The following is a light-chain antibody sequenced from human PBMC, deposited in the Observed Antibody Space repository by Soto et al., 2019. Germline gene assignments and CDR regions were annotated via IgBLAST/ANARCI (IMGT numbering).Light chain of an antibody. V-gene: IGLV1-40*01. CDR3: QSYDRSLSGYV. CDR2: GNN. Sequence: QSVLTQTPAVSGAPGQRVTISCTGSSSNIGAGYEVHWYQQLPGTAPKVLIYGNNKRPSGVPDRFSGSKSGSSASLAITGLQAEDEADYYCQSYDRSLSGYVFGTGTKVTVL. CDR1: SSNIGAGYE. J-gene: IGLJ1*01.